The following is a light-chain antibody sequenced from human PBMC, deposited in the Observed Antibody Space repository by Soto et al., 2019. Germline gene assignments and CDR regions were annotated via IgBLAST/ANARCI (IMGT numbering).Light chain of an antibody. V-gene: IGLV2-14*01. J-gene: IGLJ1*01. CDR2: DVS. CDR1: SSDVGGYNY. CDR3: SSYTSSSLYV. Sequence: QPASVSGSPGQSITISCTGTSSDVGGYNYVSWYQQHPGKAPKLMIYDVSNRPSGVSNRFSGSKSGNTASLTISGLQAEDEADYYCSSYTSSSLYVFGIGTKLTVL.